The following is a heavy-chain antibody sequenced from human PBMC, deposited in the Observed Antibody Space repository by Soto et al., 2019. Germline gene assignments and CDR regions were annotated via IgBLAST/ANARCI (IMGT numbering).Heavy chain of an antibody. CDR3: AREGVEMARILWYDP. Sequence: SVKVSCKASGGTFSSDAISWVRQAPGQGLEWMGGIIPIFGTANYAQKFQGRVTITADESTSPAYMEPSSLRSEDTAVYYCAREGVEMARILWYDPWGQGILVTDS. J-gene: IGHJ5*02. CDR1: GGTFSSDA. D-gene: IGHD5-12*01. CDR2: IIPIFGTA. V-gene: IGHV1-69*13.